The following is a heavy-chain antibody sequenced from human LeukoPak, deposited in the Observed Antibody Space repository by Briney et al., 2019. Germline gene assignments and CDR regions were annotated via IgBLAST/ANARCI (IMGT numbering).Heavy chain of an antibody. J-gene: IGHJ4*02. CDR2: ISGSGGST. D-gene: IGHD1-14*01. CDR1: GFTFSNYG. V-gene: IGHV3-23*01. Sequence: GGSLRLSCAASGFTFSNYGMSWVRQAPGKGLEWVSAISGSGGSTYYADSVKGRFTISRDNSKNTLYLQMNSLRAEDTAVYYCAKRIARRTFDYWGQGTLVTVSS. CDR3: AKRIARRTFDY.